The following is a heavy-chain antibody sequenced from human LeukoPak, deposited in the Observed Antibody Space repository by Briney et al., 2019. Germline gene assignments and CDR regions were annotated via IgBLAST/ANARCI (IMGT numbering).Heavy chain of an antibody. CDR2: INHSGST. D-gene: IGHD6-19*01. CDR3: ARFGAGSSGWYRRYAFDI. CDR1: GGSFSGYY. V-gene: IGHV4-34*01. J-gene: IGHJ3*02. Sequence: PSETPSLTCAVYGGSFSGYYWSWIRQPPGKGLEWIGEINHSGSTNYNPSLKSRVTISVDTSKNQFSLKLSSVTAADTAVYYCARFGAGSSGWYRRYAFDIWGQGTIVTVSS.